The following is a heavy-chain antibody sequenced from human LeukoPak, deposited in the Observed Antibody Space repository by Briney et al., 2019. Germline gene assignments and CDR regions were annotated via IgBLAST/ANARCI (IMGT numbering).Heavy chain of an antibody. Sequence: ASVKVSCKASGYTFTSYGISWVRQAPGQGLEWMGWISAYNGNTNYAQKLQGRVTMTTDTSTSTAYMELRSLRSDDTAVYYCARGGHLAIAAAGTRTYYYYGMDVWGQGTTVTVSS. CDR1: GYTFTSYG. CDR2: ISAYNGNT. CDR3: ARGGHLAIAAAGTRTYYYYGMDV. D-gene: IGHD6-13*01. V-gene: IGHV1-18*01. J-gene: IGHJ6*02.